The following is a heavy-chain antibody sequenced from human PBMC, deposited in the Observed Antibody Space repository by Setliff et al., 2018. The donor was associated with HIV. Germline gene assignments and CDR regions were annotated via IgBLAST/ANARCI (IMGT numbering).Heavy chain of an antibody. CDR2: FNAYNGDT. D-gene: IGHD1-26*01. V-gene: IGHV1-18*01. Sequence: ASVKVSCKASGHTFSDYGISWMRQAPGQGFEWLGWFNAYNGDTNYAPKFQGRVTMTRDKPTSTAYMELRSLRSDDTAMYYCGRDRGWDRRYFEYWGQGSLVTVS. CDR3: GRDRGWDRRYFEY. CDR1: GHTFSDYG. J-gene: IGHJ4*02.